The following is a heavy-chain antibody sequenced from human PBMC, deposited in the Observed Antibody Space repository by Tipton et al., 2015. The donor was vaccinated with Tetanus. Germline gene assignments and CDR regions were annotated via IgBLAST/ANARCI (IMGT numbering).Heavy chain of an antibody. V-gene: IGHV4-34*01. Sequence: GLVKPSETLSLTCGVHGGSFSGYYWTWIRQPPGKGLEWIGEINHSGSTNYNPSLKSRVTISVDTSKKQFSLRRDSVTAADTAVYYCARKNEEKVYAYPYFFSSGMDVWGQGTTVTVSS. CDR2: INHSGST. CDR3: ARKNEEKVYAYPYFFSSGMDV. CDR1: GGSFSGYY. J-gene: IGHJ6*02. D-gene: IGHD2-8*01.